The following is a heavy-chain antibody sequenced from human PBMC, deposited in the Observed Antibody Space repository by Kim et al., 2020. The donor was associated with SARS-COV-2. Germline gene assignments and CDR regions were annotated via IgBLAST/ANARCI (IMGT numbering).Heavy chain of an antibody. Sequence: GGSLRLSCVASGFTFSTSAMSWVRQAPGKGLEWVSTVSGGGESTYYADSVKGRFTISRDNSKNTVFLQMNSPRAADTAVYYCAKDTTVVRKFDYWGQGALVTVSS. CDR1: GFTFSTSA. CDR2: VSGGGEST. CDR3: AKDTTVVRKFDY. V-gene: IGHV3-23*01. J-gene: IGHJ4*02. D-gene: IGHD4-17*01.